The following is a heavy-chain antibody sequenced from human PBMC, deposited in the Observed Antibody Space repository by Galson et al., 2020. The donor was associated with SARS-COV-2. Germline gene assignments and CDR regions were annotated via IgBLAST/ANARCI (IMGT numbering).Heavy chain of an antibody. CDR2: IRSRTRNYAT. CDR3: VCGVVSKSDY. V-gene: IGHV3-73*01. Sequence: GRSLSLSCEASGFTLTGSAVHWVLQASGTGLEWIGRIRSRTRNYATAYIASVRDRFTISRDDSKNMAYLHMTRLRVEDTAVYYCVCGVVSKSDYWGQGTLVTVSS. J-gene: IGHJ4*02. D-gene: IGHD3-3*01. CDR1: GFTLTGSA.